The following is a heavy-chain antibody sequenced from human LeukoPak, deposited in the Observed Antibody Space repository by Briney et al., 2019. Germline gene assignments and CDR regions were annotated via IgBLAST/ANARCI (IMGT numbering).Heavy chain of an antibody. Sequence: GGSLRLSCAASGFNFRGYWMHWVRQAPGKGLVWVSRINSDGSITIYADSVKGRFTISRDNAKNTLYLQMNSLRVEDTAVYYCARWGLGKGNSFDIWGQGTMVTVSS. CDR3: ARWGLGKGNSFDI. CDR2: INSDGSIT. V-gene: IGHV3-74*01. D-gene: IGHD3-16*01. CDR1: GFNFRGYW. J-gene: IGHJ3*02.